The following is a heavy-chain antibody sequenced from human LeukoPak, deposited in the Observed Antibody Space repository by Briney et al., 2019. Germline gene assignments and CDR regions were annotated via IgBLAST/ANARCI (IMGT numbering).Heavy chain of an antibody. CDR2: INPNSGGT. D-gene: IGHD3-10*01. CDR3: ARRAGSEVRGVIHFDY. J-gene: IGHJ4*02. V-gene: IGHV1-2*02. Sequence: GASVEVSCKASGYTFTGYYMHWVRQAPGQGLEWMGWINPNSGGTNYAQKFQGRVTMTRDTSISTAYMELSRLRSDDTAVYYCARRAGSEVRGVIHFDYWGQGTLVTVSS. CDR1: GYTFTGYY.